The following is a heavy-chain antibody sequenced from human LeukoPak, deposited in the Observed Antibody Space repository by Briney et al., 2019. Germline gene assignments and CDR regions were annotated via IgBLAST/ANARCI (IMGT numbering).Heavy chain of an antibody. Sequence: SETLSLTCTVSGVSISSSTYYWGWIRQPPGKGLEWIGSIYYSGSTDYNPSLKSRVTISVDTSKNQFSLKLSSVTAADTAVYYCARDPDYYGSGSYSYFDYWGQGTLVTVSS. J-gene: IGHJ4*02. CDR3: ARDPDYYGSGSYSYFDY. V-gene: IGHV4-39*07. CDR2: IYYSGST. CDR1: GVSISSSTYY. D-gene: IGHD3-10*01.